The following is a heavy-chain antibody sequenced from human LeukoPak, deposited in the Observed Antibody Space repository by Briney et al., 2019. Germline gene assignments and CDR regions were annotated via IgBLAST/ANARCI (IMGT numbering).Heavy chain of an antibody. J-gene: IGHJ2*01. V-gene: IGHV4-39*01. D-gene: IGHD3-22*01. CDR2: IYYSGST. CDR1: GGSISSSTYY. CDR3: ARGVTMIVVVIHDWYFDL. Sequence: SETLSLTCTVSGGSISSSTYYWGWIRQPPGKGLEWIGSIYYSGSTYYYPSLKSRLTISVDTSKNQFSLKLSSLTAADTAVYYCARGVTMIVVVIHDWYFDLWGRGTLVTVSS.